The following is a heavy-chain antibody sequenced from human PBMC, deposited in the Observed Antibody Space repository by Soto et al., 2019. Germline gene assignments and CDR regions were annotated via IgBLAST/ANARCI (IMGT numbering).Heavy chain of an antibody. CDR1: GGSFSGYY. D-gene: IGHD6-19*01. Sequence: SETLSLTCAVYGGSFSGYYWSWIRQPPGKGLEWIGEINHSGSTNYNPSLKSRVTISVDTSKNQFSLKLSSVTAADTAVYYCARRSRSNTYSSGWYVKGSASFDYWGHGTLVTVSS. J-gene: IGHJ4*01. CDR3: ARRSRSNTYSSGWYVKGSASFDY. CDR2: INHSGST. V-gene: IGHV4-34*01.